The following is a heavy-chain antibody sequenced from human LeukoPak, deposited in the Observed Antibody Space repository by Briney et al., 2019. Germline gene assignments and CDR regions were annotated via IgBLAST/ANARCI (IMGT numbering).Heavy chain of an antibody. CDR2: IKQDGSEK. V-gene: IGHV3-7*01. D-gene: IGHD3-22*01. CDR1: GFTFSDYG. J-gene: IGHJ4*02. CDR3: ARDRRDSSGYYYYFDY. Sequence: GRSLRLSCAASGFTFSDYGVHWVRQAPGKGLEWVANIKQDGSEKYYVDSVKGRFTISRDNAKNSLYLQMNSLRAEDTAVYYCARDRRDSSGYYYYFDYWGQGTLVTVSS.